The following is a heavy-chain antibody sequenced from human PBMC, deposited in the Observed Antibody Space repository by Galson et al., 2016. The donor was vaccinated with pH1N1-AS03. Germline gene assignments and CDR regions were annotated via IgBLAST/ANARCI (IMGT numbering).Heavy chain of an antibody. V-gene: IGHV3-21*01. Sequence: SLRLSCAASGFTFSSYNMHWVRQAPGKGLEWVSSISSANNYIYYADSLKGRFTISRDDAKKSLYLEMNSLRAEDTAVYYCARELESSTSPPFDFWGQGTLVTVSS. J-gene: IGHJ4*02. D-gene: IGHD1-1*01. CDR3: ARELESSTSPPFDF. CDR1: GFTFSSYN. CDR2: ISSANNYI.